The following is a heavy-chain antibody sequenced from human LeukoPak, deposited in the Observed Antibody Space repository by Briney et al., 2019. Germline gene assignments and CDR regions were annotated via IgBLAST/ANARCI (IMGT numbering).Heavy chain of an antibody. V-gene: IGHV1-2*02. CDR3: ARDTPNKRGYSYGFDY. D-gene: IGHD5-18*01. CDR2: INPNSGGT. CDR1: GYTFTGYY. Sequence: ASVKVSCKASGYTFTGYYTHWVRQAPGQGLEWMGWINPNSGGTNYAQKFQGRVTMTRDTSISTAYMELSRLRSDDTAVYYCARDTPNKRGYSYGFDYWGQGTLVTVSS. J-gene: IGHJ4*02.